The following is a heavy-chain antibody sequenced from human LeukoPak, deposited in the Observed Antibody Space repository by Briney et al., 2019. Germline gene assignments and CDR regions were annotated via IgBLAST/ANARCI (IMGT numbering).Heavy chain of an antibody. D-gene: IGHD2-15*01. Sequence: SVKVSCKASGGTFSSYAISWVRQAPGQGLEWMGGIIPIFGTANYAQKFQGRVTITADESTSTAYMELSSLRSDDTAVYYCARDAGLAATLGLDYWGQGTLVTVSS. CDR2: IIPIFGTA. CDR3: ARDAGLAATLGLDY. V-gene: IGHV1-69*13. J-gene: IGHJ4*02. CDR1: GGTFSSYA.